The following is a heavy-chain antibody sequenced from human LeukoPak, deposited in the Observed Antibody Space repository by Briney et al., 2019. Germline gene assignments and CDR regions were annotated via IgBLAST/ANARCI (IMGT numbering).Heavy chain of an antibody. CDR3: ARGGYDLWSGYLNWFDP. CDR1: GYTFTGYY. D-gene: IGHD3-3*01. CDR2: INPNSGGT. V-gene: IGHV1-2*02. J-gene: IGHJ5*02. Sequence: ASVKVSCKASGYTFTGYYMHWVRQAPGQGLEWMGWINPNSGGTNYAQKFQGRVTMTRDTSISTAYMELSRLRSDDTAVYYCARGGYDLWSGYLNWFDPWGQGTLVTVSS.